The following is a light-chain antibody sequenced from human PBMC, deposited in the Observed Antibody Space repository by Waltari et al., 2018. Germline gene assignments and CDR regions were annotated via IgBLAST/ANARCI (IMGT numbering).Light chain of an antibody. CDR2: GAS. V-gene: IGKV3-15*01. J-gene: IGKJ2*01. CDR3: HQYNNWPPYT. Sequence: EVVMTQSPATLSASPGERGTLACRARQNVNSNVAWYQQKPGQAPRRLSYGASSTATGIPARFSGSGSGTEFTLTISSLQSEDFAVYYCHQYNNWPPYTFGQGTKLEIK. CDR1: QNVNSN.